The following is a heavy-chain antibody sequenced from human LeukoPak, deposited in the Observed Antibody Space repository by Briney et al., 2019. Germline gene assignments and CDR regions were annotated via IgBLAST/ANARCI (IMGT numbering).Heavy chain of an antibody. D-gene: IGHD5-24*01. Sequence: PGGSLRLSCAASGFTVSSNYMSWVRQAPGKGLEWVSVIYSGGSTYYADSVKGRFTISRDNSKNTLYLQMNSLGAEDTAVYYCAREGDGYNQGFDYWGQGTLVTVSS. J-gene: IGHJ4*02. CDR1: GFTVSSNY. CDR2: IYSGGST. CDR3: AREGDGYNQGFDY. V-gene: IGHV3-66*02.